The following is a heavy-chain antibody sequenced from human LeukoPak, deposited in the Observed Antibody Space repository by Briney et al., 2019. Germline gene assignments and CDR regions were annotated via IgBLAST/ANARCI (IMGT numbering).Heavy chain of an antibody. CDR1: GFTFSDYY. CDR3: ARRYFWSGYYTDYYYYYMDV. J-gene: IGHJ6*03. D-gene: IGHD3-3*01. Sequence: GGSLRLSCAASGFTFSDYYMSWIRQAPGKGLEWVSYISSSGSTIYYADSVNGRFTISRDNAKNSLYLQMNSLRAEDTAVYYCARRYFWSGYYTDYYYYYMDVWGKGTTVTVSS. CDR2: ISSSGSTI. V-gene: IGHV3-11*01.